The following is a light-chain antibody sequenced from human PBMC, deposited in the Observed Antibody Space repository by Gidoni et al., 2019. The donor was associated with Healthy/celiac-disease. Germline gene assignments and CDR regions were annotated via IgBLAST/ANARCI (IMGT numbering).Light chain of an antibody. V-gene: IGKV3-20*01. Sequence: ETVLTQSPGTLSCSPGERATLTCSARQRVSSSYLAWYQQKPGQAPRLLIYGASSRATGIPDRVSGSVSGTDFTLTISRLEPEDFAVYYCQQYSSSPPLTFGHXTNVDIK. CDR3: QQYSSSPPLT. CDR2: GAS. J-gene: IGKJ3*01. CDR1: QRVSSSY.